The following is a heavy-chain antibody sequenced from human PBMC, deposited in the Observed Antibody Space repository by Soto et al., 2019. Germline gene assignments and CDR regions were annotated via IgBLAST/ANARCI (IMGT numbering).Heavy chain of an antibody. CDR3: ARDSRVGLEWRDHVVGDWFDP. D-gene: IGHD3-3*01. Sequence: ASVKVSCKASGYTFTSYGISWVRQAPGQGLEWMGWISAYNGNTNYAQKLQGRVTMTTDTSTSTAYMELRSLRSDDTAVYYCARDSRVGLEWRDHVVGDWFDPWGQGTLVTVSS. CDR1: GYTFTSYG. V-gene: IGHV1-18*01. CDR2: ISAYNGNT. J-gene: IGHJ5*02.